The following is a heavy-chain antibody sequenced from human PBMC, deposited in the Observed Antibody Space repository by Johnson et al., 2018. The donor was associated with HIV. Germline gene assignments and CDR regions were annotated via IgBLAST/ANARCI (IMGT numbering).Heavy chain of an antibody. CDR2: ISSSGSTI. CDR3: AKDRNWGASGAFDI. D-gene: IGHD3-16*01. J-gene: IGHJ3*02. CDR1: GFTFSDYY. V-gene: IGHV3-11*01. Sequence: QVQLVESGGGLVQPGGSLRLSCAASGFTFSDYYMSWIRQAPGKGLEWVSYISSSGSTIYYTDSVKGRFTISRDNSNNTLHLEMNSLRPEDTALYYCAKDRNWGASGAFDIWGQGTMVTVS.